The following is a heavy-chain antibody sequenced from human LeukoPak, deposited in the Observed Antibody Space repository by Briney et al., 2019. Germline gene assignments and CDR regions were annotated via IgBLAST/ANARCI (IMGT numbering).Heavy chain of an antibody. V-gene: IGHV3-30-3*01. D-gene: IGHD5-18*01. Sequence: PGRSLRLSCAASGFTFSSYAMHWVRQAPGKGLEWVAVISYDGSNKYYADSVKGRFTISRDNSKNTLYLQMNSLRAEDTAVYYCAGARDVDTALDYWGQGTLVTVSS. CDR2: ISYDGSNK. J-gene: IGHJ4*02. CDR1: GFTFSSYA. CDR3: AGARDVDTALDY.